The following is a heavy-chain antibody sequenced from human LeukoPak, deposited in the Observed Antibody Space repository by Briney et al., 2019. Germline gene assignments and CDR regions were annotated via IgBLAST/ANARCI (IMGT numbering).Heavy chain of an antibody. D-gene: IGHD5-12*01. CDR1: GGSISSGGYY. V-gene: IGHV4-31*03. CDR2: IYYSGST. CDR3: ARVAGYPNYYFDY. J-gene: IGHJ4*02. Sequence: SQTLSLTCTVSGGSISSGGYYWSWIRQHPGTGLEWIGYIYYSGSTYYNPSLKSRVTISVGTSKNQFSLKLSSVTAADTAVYYCARVAGYPNYYFDYWGQGTLVTVSS.